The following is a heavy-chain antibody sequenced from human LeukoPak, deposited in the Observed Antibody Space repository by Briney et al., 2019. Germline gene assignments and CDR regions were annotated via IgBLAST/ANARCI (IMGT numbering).Heavy chain of an antibody. CDR2: INHSGST. V-gene: IGHV4-34*01. Sequence: PSETLSLTCAVYGGSFSGYYWSWIRQPPGKGLEWIGEINHSGSTNYNPSLKSRVTISVDTSKNQFSLNLTSVTAADTAVYYCARDRADNGDYIKFDYWGQGSLVTVSS. CDR3: ARDRADNGDYIKFDY. J-gene: IGHJ4*02. CDR1: GGSFSGYY. D-gene: IGHD4-17*01.